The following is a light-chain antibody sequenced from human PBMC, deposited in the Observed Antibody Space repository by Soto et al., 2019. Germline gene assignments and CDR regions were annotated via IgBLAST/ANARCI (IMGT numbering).Light chain of an antibody. CDR3: YSYTSSSTYV. CDR2: DVS. J-gene: IGLJ1*01. V-gene: IGLV2-14*01. CDR1: SSDVGAYNY. Sequence: QSVLTQPASVSGSPGQWITISCTGTSSDVGAYNYVSWYQQHPAKVPKLMIYDVSNRPSGVSDRFSGSKSGNTASLTISGLQAEDEADYYCYSYTSSSTYVFGTGTKVTVL.